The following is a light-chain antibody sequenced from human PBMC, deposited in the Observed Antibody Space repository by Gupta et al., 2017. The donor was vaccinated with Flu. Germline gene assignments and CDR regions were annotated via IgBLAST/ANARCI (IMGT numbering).Light chain of an antibody. CDR3: LQQTGLRWGQGVWT. CDR2: KFS. J-gene: IGKJ1*01. V-gene: IGKV2-30*01. CDR1: QSLIYSHGSTY. Sequence: DAAMTQSPLSLPVTLGQPASVSCRSSQSLIYSHGSTYLSWFHQRPGQSPRRLIDKFSNRDSGVPDRFSGSGSGTDFTLKISRVEAEDVGVYYCLQQTGLRWGQGVWTFGQGTKVKIK.